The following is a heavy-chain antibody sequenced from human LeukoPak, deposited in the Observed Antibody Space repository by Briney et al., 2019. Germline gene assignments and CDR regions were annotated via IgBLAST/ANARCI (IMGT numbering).Heavy chain of an antibody. Sequence: ASGKVSCKASGYTITNNYMHWVRQAPGQGLEWMGVINPSGTGTSYAQKFQGRITMSRDTSTSTVYMELSSLRSEDTAFYYCATDHSMANTAWWFDPWGQGTLVTVSS. J-gene: IGHJ5*02. V-gene: IGHV1-46*01. CDR2: INPSGTGT. CDR3: ATDHSMANTAWWFDP. CDR1: GYTITNNY. D-gene: IGHD5-24*01.